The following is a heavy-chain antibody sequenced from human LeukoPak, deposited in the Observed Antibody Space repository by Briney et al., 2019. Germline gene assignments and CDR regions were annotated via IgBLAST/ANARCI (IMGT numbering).Heavy chain of an antibody. Sequence: GGSLRLSCAASGFTFSTYAMTWVRQAPGKGLEWVAVISYDGSNKYYADSVKGRYTISRDNSKNTLYLQMNSLRAEDTAVYYCARDLVTKASLWGQGTLVTVSS. CDR3: ARDLVTKASL. J-gene: IGHJ4*02. V-gene: IGHV3-30-3*01. CDR1: GFTFSTYA. D-gene: IGHD2-21*02. CDR2: ISYDGSNK.